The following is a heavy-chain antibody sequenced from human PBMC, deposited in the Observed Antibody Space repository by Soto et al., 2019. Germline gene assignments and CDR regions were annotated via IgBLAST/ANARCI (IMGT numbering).Heavy chain of an antibody. J-gene: IGHJ5*02. CDR1: GDSISSNNNY. V-gene: IGHV4-30-4*01. D-gene: IGHD5-18*01. CDR2: ISYSGTT. CDR3: ARGRGYSYGLDP. Sequence: PSETLSLTCTVSGDSISSNNNYWSWIRQPPGEGLEWIGFISYSGTTSYSPSLKSRVAIPLDTSKNQFSLSLSSVTAADTAVYYCARGRGYSYGLDPWGQGTLVTVS.